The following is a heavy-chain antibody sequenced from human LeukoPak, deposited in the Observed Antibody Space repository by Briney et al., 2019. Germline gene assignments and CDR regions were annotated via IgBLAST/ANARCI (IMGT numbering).Heavy chain of an antibody. J-gene: IGHJ4*02. V-gene: IGHV4-34*01. CDR1: GGSFSGYY. CDR3: ARDGRHYYDSSGYAY. CDR2: INHSGST. D-gene: IGHD3-22*01. Sequence: SGTLSLTCAVYGGSFSGYYWSWIRQPPGKGLEWIGEINHSGSTNYNPSLKSRVTISVDTSKNQFSLKLSSVTAADTAVYYCARDGRHYYDSSGYAYWGQGTLVTVSS.